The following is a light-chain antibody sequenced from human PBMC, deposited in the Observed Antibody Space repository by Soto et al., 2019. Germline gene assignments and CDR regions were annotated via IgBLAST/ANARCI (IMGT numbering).Light chain of an antibody. V-gene: IGLV1-44*01. J-gene: IGLJ1*01. CDR1: SYNIGINA. Sequence: QAVLTQPPSASGTPGQRVTISCSGSSYNIGINAVNWYQQLPGTAPKLLMYDNNQRPSGVPDRVSGSKSGTSASLAISGRQSDDEADYYCASWDDSLNGLLFGTGTKLTVL. CDR2: DNN. CDR3: ASWDDSLNGLL.